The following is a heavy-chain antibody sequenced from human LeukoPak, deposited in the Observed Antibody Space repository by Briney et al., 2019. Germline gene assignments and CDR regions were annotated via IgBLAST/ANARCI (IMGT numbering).Heavy chain of an antibody. CDR2: IPYDGSNK. CDR3: ARYYGSGRGYYGLDV. D-gene: IGHD3-10*01. V-gene: IGHV3-30*03. CDR1: GFTFSTYG. Sequence: GGSLRLSCEASGFTFSTYGMHWVRQAPGKGLEWITLIPYDGSNKYYADSVKGRFTISRDNSKNTLYLQMNSLRAEDTAVYYCARYYGSGRGYYGLDVWGQGTTVTVSS. J-gene: IGHJ6*02.